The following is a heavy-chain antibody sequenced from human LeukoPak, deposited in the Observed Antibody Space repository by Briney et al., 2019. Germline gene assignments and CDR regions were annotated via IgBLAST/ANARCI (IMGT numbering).Heavy chain of an antibody. V-gene: IGHV1-69*05. Sequence: ASVKVSCKASGGTFSSYAISWVRQAPGQGLEWMGGIIPIFGTANYAQNFQGRVTMTTDTSTSTAYMELRSLRSDDTAVYYCARYDILTHYPYYYYGMDVWGQGTTVTVSS. CDR2: IIPIFGTA. CDR3: ARYDILTHYPYYYYGMDV. D-gene: IGHD3-9*01. CDR1: GGTFSSYA. J-gene: IGHJ6*02.